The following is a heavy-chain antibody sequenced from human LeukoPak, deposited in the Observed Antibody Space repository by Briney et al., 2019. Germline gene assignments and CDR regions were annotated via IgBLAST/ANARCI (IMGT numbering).Heavy chain of an antibody. V-gene: IGHV4-30-4*08. CDR2: IYYIGST. D-gene: IGHD2-2*01. CDR1: GGSISSGDYY. CDR3: ARVPTLYCSNISCYQSGGY. Sequence: PSETLSITCTVSGGSISSGDYYWSWIRQPPGKGLEWIGYIYYIGSTYYNPSLKSRLTMSVDTSKNQFSLQLSSVTAADTAVYYCARVPTLYCSNISCYQSGGYWGQGTLVTVSS. J-gene: IGHJ4*02.